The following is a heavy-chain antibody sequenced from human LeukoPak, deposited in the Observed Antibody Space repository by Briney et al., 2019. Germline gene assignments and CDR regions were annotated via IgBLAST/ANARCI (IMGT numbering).Heavy chain of an antibody. V-gene: IGHV4-59*01. CDR3: ARGPGYSSGWLHFDY. J-gene: IGHJ4*02. CDR1: GGSISSYY. D-gene: IGHD6-19*01. Sequence: SETLSLTCTVSGGSISSYYWSWIRQPPGKGLEWIGYIYYSGSTNYNPSLKSRVTISVDTSKNQFSLKLSSVTAADTAVYYCARGPGYSSGWLHFDYWGQGTLATVSS. CDR2: IYYSGST.